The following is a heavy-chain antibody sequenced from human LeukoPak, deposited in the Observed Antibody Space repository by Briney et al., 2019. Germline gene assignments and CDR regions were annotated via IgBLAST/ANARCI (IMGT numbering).Heavy chain of an antibody. CDR3: AKETDQYYYYGMDV. V-gene: IGHV3-23*01. CDR1: GFTFSSYA. Sequence: GGSLRLSCAASGFTFSSYAMSWVRQAPGKGLEWVSAISGSGGSTYYADSVKGRFTISRDNSKNTLYLQMSSLRAEDTAVYYCAKETDQYYYYGMDVWGQGTTVTVSS. CDR2: ISGSGGST. J-gene: IGHJ6*02.